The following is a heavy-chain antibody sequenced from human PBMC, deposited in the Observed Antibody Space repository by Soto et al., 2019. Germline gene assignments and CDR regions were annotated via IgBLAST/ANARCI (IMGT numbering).Heavy chain of an antibody. Sequence: PGGSLRLSCAASGFTFSSYAMSWVRQAPGKGPEWVSGITATGRAISYADSVKGRFTISRDNSKSTLYLQMDSLRAEDTAMYYCARLSRPNYYDTSGFFKDNWFDPWGQGTLVTVSS. CDR1: GFTFSSYA. CDR2: ITATGRAI. J-gene: IGHJ5*02. D-gene: IGHD3-22*01. CDR3: ARLSRPNYYDTSGFFKDNWFDP. V-gene: IGHV3-23*01.